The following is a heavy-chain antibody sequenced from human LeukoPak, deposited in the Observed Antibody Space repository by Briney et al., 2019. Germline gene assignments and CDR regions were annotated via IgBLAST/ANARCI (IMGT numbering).Heavy chain of an antibody. CDR1: GFTFSSNA. V-gene: IGHV3-23*01. D-gene: IGHD3-9*01. Sequence: GGSLRLSCAASGFTFSSNAMSWVRQAPGKGLEWVSVISGSGGTTYYADSVKGRFTISTDNSKNTLYLQLNSLRAEDTAVYYCAKYYDILTGYYEAYYHYYYMDVWGKGTTVTVSS. CDR3: AKYYDILTGYYEAYYHYYYMDV. CDR2: ISGSGGTT. J-gene: IGHJ6*03.